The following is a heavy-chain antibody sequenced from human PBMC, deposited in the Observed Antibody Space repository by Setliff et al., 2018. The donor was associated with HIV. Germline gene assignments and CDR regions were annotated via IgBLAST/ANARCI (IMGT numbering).Heavy chain of an antibody. D-gene: IGHD6-13*01. V-gene: IGHV4-38-2*01. Sequence: SETLSLTCAVSGYSINNGYYWGWIRQPPGKGLEWIGSLYHSGTTFCNPSLKTRVTISVDRSKNQFSLNLTSVTAADTAVYYCARHGEQQPTRRWGQGTLVTVSS. J-gene: IGHJ4*02. CDR3: ARHGEQQPTRR. CDR1: GYSINNGYY. CDR2: LYHSGTT.